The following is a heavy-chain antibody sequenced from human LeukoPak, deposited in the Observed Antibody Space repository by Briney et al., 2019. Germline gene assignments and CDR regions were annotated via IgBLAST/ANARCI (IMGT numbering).Heavy chain of an antibody. CDR1: GFSFSGYW. Sequence: GGSLRLSCTASGFSFSGYWMSWVRQAPGKGLEWVANIKQDGSDKYYVDSVKGRFTISRDNAKNSLYLQMNSLRAEDSALYYCARASAVAGTRDYWGQGTLVPVSS. CDR2: IKQDGSDK. D-gene: IGHD6-19*01. J-gene: IGHJ4*02. CDR3: ARASAVAGTRDY. V-gene: IGHV3-7*01.